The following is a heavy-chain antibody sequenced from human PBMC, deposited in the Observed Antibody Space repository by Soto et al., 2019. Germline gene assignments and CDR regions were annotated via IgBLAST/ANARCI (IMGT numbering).Heavy chain of an antibody. V-gene: IGHV4-31*03. CDR1: GGSISSGGYY. CDR2: IYYSGST. Sequence: QVQLQESGPGLVKPSQTLSLTCTVSGGSISSGGYYGSWIGQHPGKGLEWIGYIYYSGSTYYNPSLKSRVTISVDTSKNQFSLKLSSVTAADTAVYYCASTPKHYYYGMDVWGQGTTVTVSS. J-gene: IGHJ6*02. CDR3: ASTPKHYYYGMDV.